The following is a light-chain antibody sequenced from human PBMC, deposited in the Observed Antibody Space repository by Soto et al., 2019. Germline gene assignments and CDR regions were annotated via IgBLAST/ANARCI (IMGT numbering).Light chain of an antibody. V-gene: IGKV3-20*01. CDR2: GAS. CDR3: QQYGSSVT. Sequence: DIVLTQSPGTLSLSPGERATLSCRASQSVRSNYFAWYQQKPGQAPRLLIYGASTRATGIPDRFSGRGSGTDFTLTITRLEPDDFAVYYCQQYGSSVTFGQGTRLEI. CDR1: QSVRSNY. J-gene: IGKJ5*01.